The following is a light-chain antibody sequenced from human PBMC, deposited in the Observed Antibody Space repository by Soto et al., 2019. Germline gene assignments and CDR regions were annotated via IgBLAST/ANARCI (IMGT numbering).Light chain of an antibody. CDR3: MQALQSLT. CDR2: FGS. J-gene: IGKJ5*01. V-gene: IGKV2-28*01. Sequence: EIVMTQSPITLPVTPGEPASISFRAIHSLVYNNTYNYLDWYVQKPGQSPQLLIYFGSNRAPGVPDRFSGSGSGTDFTLKINRVEAEDVGTYYCMQALQSLTFGQGTRLATK. CDR1: HSLVYNNTYNY.